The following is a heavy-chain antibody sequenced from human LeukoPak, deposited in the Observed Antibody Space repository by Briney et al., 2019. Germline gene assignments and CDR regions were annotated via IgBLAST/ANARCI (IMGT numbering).Heavy chain of an antibody. CDR3: ARDVWRRGYPPLTLFDY. V-gene: IGHV3-21*01. D-gene: IGHD5-12*01. J-gene: IGHJ4*02. CDR2: ISSSSSYI. Sequence: GGSLRLSCAASGFTFSSYSRKWVRQAPGKGPEWVSSISSSSSYIYYADSVKGRFTISRDNAKNSLYLQMNSLRAEDTAVYYCARDVWRRGYPPLTLFDYWGQGTLVTVSS. CDR1: GFTFSSYS.